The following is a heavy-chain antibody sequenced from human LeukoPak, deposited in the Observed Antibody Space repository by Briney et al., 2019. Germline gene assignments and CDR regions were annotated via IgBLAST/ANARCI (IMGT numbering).Heavy chain of an antibody. CDR3: ARTRTARITMVRGVIPNFDY. CDR1: GGSIRSYY. V-gene: IGHV4-59*01. D-gene: IGHD3-10*01. CDR2: IFYSGGA. Sequence: PSETLSLTCTVSGGSIRSYYWSWIRQPPGKGLGWIGYIFYSGGANYNPSLKGRVTISVDTSKNQFSLKLSSVTAADTAVYYCARTRTARITMVRGVIPNFDYWGQGTLVTVSS. J-gene: IGHJ4*02.